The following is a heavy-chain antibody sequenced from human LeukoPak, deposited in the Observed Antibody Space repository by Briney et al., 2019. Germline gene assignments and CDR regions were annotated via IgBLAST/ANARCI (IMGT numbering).Heavy chain of an antibody. CDR2: IWYDGSNK. CDR1: GFTFSSYG. CDR3: ARDYAGENWFDP. D-gene: IGHD3-16*01. V-gene: IGHV3-33*01. Sequence: GSLRLSCAASGFTFSSYGVHWVRQAPGKGLEWVAVIWYDGSNKYYADSVKGRFTISRDNSKNTLYLQMNSLRAEDTAVYYCARDYAGENWFDPWGQGTLVTVSS. J-gene: IGHJ5*02.